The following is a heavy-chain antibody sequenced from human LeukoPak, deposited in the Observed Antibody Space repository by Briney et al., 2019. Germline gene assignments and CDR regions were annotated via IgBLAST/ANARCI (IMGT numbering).Heavy chain of an antibody. CDR1: GFTFSSYG. Sequence: PGGSLRLSCAASGFTFSSYGMHWVRQAPGKGLEWVAVISYDGSNKYYADSVKGRFTISRDNSKNTLYLQMNSLRAEDTAVYYCAKDRFGGIAVAGTLFDYWGQGTLVTVSS. CDR3: AKDRFGGIAVAGTLFDY. V-gene: IGHV3-30*18. D-gene: IGHD6-19*01. CDR2: ISYDGSNK. J-gene: IGHJ4*02.